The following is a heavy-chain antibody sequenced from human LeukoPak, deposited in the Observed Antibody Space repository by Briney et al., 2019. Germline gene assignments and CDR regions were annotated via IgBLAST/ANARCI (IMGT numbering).Heavy chain of an antibody. CDR3: ARSGVVGATIDRFDY. V-gene: IGHV1-46*01. J-gene: IGHJ4*02. CDR1: GYTFTSYY. D-gene: IGHD1-26*01. CDR2: INPSGGST. Sequence: SVKVSCKASGYTFTSYYMHWVRQAPGQGLEWMGIINPSGGSTSYAQKFQGRGTMTRDTSTSTVYMELSSLRSEDTAVYYCARSGVVGATIDRFDYWGQGTLVTVSS.